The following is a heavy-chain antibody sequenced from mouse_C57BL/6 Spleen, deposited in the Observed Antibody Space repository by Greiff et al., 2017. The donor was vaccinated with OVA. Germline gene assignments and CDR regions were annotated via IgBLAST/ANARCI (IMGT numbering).Heavy chain of an antibody. CDR1: GFTFTDYY. Sequence: EVQLVESGGGLVQPGGSLSLSCAASGFTFTDYYMSWVRQPPGKALEWLGFIRNKANGYTTEYSASVKGRFTISRDNSQSILYLQMNALRAGYRATYSCARYTGYDYDSWGQHTPLTVST. J-gene: IGHJ2*01. CDR2: IRNKANGYTT. D-gene: IGHD2-4*01. V-gene: IGHV7-3*01. CDR3: ARYTGYDYDS.